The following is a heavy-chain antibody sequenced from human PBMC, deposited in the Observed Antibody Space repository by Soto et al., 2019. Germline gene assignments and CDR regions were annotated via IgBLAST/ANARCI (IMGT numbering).Heavy chain of an antibody. CDR3: ARDYGDYGRDNWFDP. Sequence: QVQLVQSGAEVKKPGSSVKVSCKASGGTFSSYTISWVRQAPGQGLEWMGRIIPILGIANYAQKFQGRVTITADKSTSTAYMELSSLRSEDTAVYYCARDYGDYGRDNWFDPWGQGTLVTVSS. D-gene: IGHD4-17*01. J-gene: IGHJ5*02. CDR2: IIPILGIA. V-gene: IGHV1-69*08. CDR1: GGTFSSYT.